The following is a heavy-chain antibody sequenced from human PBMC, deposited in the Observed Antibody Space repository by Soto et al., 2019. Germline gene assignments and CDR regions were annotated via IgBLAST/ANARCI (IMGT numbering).Heavy chain of an antibody. CDR2: IYYGGTT. V-gene: IGHV4-59*08. CDR1: GGSFSPNY. CDR3: ARMGAYYQSLDP. Sequence: QVQLREAGPGLITSSETLSLTCTLSGGSFSPNYWDWLRQPPGKGLEWIGYIYYGGTTSYNPSLKSLVTTTLYTSKSQFSLRLPSVTASDTAVYYCARMGAYYQSLDPWGQGTAVTVSS. D-gene: IGHD2-21*01. J-gene: IGHJ5*02.